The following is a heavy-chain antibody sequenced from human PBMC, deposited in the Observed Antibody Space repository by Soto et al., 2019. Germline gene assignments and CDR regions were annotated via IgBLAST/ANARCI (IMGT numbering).Heavy chain of an antibody. CDR2: INHSGFT. CDR3: ARDNQQNVYDY. J-gene: IGHJ4*02. D-gene: IGHD6-13*01. CDR1: GGSFSGYY. V-gene: IGHV4-34*01. Sequence: SETLSLTRAVYGGSFSGYYWSWIRQPPGKGREWIGEINHSGFTNYNPSLKSRVSISVVTSKNQFSLKLSSVTAADTSVYYCARDNQQNVYDYLGQGTLVNVSS.